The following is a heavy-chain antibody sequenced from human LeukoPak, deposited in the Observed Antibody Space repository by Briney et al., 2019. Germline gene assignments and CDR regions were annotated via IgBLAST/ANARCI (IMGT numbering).Heavy chain of an antibody. CDR2: SSAYNGNT. V-gene: IGHV1-18*01. J-gene: IGHJ4*02. CDR1: VYTFTSYG. Sequence: ASVQVSCKASVYTFTSYGSSWVGQAPGQGLDWMGWSSAYNGNTNYAQKLQGRVTMTTDTSTSTAYMELRSLRSDDTAVYYCARDYYDSSGYYYHDYWGQGTLVTVSS. CDR3: ARDYYDSSGYYYHDY. D-gene: IGHD3-22*01.